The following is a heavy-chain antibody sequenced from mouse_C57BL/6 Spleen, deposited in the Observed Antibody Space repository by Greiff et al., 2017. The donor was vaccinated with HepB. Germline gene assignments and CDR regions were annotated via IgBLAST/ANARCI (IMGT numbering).Heavy chain of an antibody. V-gene: IGHV1-62-2*01. CDR3: SRHEERMADRTPFDY. CDR2: FYPGSGSI. Sequence: QVHVKQSGAELVKPGASVKLSCTASGYTFTEYTIHWVKQSSGQGLEWIGWFYPGSGSIKYNEKFKDKTTLTADKSSNTDYMELSRLTSEDSAVYFWSRHEERMADRTPFDYWGQGTTLTVSS. CDR1: GYTFTEYT. D-gene: IGHD2-10*02. J-gene: IGHJ2*01.